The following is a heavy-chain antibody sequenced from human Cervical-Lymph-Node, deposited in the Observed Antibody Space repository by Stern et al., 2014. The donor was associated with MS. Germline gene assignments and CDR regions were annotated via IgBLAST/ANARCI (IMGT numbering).Heavy chain of an antibody. CDR1: GGTFSSYT. D-gene: IGHD1-26*01. Sequence: QVQLGQSGAEVKKPGSSVKVSCKVSGGTFSSYTLNWVRQAPGQGLEWMGSIIPIFATTNYAQTFQGKVTITADGSTSTAYMEVSSLRSEDTAVYYCAREGIPGAGGTFDNWGQGTLVIVSS. V-gene: IGHV1-69*18. CDR3: AREGIPGAGGTFDN. J-gene: IGHJ4*02. CDR2: IIPIFATT.